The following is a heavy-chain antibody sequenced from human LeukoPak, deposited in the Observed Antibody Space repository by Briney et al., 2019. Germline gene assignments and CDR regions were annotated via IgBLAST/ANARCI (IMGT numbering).Heavy chain of an antibody. Sequence: SETLSLTCTVSGGPISSGGYYWSWIRQHPGKGLEWIGYIYYSGNTYYNPSLKSRVTISVDTSKNQFSLKLSSVTAADTAVYYCARGTNDFDYWGQGILVTVSS. CDR1: GGPISSGGYY. J-gene: IGHJ4*02. CDR3: ARGTNDFDY. CDR2: IYYSGNT. V-gene: IGHV4-31*03. D-gene: IGHD2-8*01.